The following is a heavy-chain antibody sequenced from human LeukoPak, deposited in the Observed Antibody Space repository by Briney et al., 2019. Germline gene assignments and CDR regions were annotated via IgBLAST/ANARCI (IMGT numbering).Heavy chain of an antibody. V-gene: IGHV3-23*01. CDR3: TKRFKQQLVNYFDY. D-gene: IGHD6-13*01. Sequence: PGGSLRLSCAASGFTFSSYAMSWVRQAPGKGLEWVSTISGSGGGTEYADSVKGRFTISRDNSKNTLYVRMNRLRAEDTAVYYCTKRFKQQLVNYFDYWGQGTLVTVSS. J-gene: IGHJ4*02. CDR2: ISGSGGGT. CDR1: GFTFSSYA.